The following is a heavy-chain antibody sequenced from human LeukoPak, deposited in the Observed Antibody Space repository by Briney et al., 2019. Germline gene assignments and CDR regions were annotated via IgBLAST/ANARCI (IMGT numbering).Heavy chain of an antibody. CDR1: GFTFSDYY. CDR3: AQEEAHADAFDI. V-gene: IGHV3-11*01. CDR2: ISSSGSTI. D-gene: IGHD6-6*01. J-gene: IGHJ3*02. Sequence: PGGSLRLSCAASGFTFSDYYMSWIRQAPGKGLEWVSYISSSGSTIYYADSVKGRFTISRDNAKNSLHLQMNSLRAEDTAVYYCAQEEAHADAFDIWGQGTMVTVSS.